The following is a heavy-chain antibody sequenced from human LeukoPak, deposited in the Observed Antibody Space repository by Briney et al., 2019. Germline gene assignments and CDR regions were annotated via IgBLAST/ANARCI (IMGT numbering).Heavy chain of an antibody. CDR3: ARNPYSSAWYAD. V-gene: IGHV3-66*01. J-gene: IGHJ1*01. CDR2: IYSAGST. Sequence: GGSLRLSCAASGFTVSTNYMSWVRQAPGKGLEWVSLIYSAGSTYYADSVKGRSTISRDNSKNTLYLQMNSLRVEDTAVYYCARNPYSSAWYADWGQGTLVTVSS. CDR1: GFTVSTNY. D-gene: IGHD6-19*01.